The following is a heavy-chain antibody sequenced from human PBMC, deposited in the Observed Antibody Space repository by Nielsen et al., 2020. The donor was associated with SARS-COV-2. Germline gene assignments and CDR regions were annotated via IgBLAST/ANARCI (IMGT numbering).Heavy chain of an antibody. J-gene: IGHJ4*02. CDR3: ARGLVYYYDSSGYPYYYFDY. V-gene: IGHV4-34*01. CDR1: GGSFSGYY. Sequence: SETLSLTCAVYGGSFSGYYWSWIRQPPGKGLEWIGEINHSGSTNYNPSLKSRVTIPVDTSKNQFSLKLSSVTAADTAVYYCARGLVYYYDSSGYPYYYFDYWGQGTLVTVSS. D-gene: IGHD3-22*01. CDR2: INHSGST.